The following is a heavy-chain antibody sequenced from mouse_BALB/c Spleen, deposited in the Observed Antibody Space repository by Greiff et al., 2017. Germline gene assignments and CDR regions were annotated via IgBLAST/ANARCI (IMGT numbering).Heavy chain of an antibody. D-gene: IGHD3-3*01. CDR3: AREGGYFDY. CDR2: ISSGGST. Sequence: EVQVVESGGGLVKPGGSLKLSCAASGFTFSSYAMSWVRQTPEKRLEWVASISSGGSTYYPDSVKGRFTISRDNARNILYLQMSSLRSEDTAMYYCAREGGYFDYWGQGTTLTVSS. V-gene: IGHV5-6-5*01. CDR1: GFTFSSYA. J-gene: IGHJ2*01.